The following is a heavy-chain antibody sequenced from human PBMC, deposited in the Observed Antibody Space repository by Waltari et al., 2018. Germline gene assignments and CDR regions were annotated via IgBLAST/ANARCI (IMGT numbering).Heavy chain of an antibody. Sequence: QVQLVQSGAEVKKPGSSVKVSCKASGGTFSSYAISWVRQAPGQGLEWMGGSIPILGKANYAQKCQGKVKITADESTSTAYMELSSLRSEDTAVYYCARSMVTNPSWAFDIWGQGTMVTVSS. D-gene: IGHD4-17*01. CDR2: SIPILGKA. V-gene: IGHV1-69*11. CDR3: ARSMVTNPSWAFDI. CDR1: GGTFSSYA. J-gene: IGHJ3*02.